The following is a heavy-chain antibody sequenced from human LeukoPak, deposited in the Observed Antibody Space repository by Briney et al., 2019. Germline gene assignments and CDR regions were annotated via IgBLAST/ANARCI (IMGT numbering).Heavy chain of an antibody. CDR1: GGSFSGYY. V-gene: IGHV4-34*01. CDR3: ASAGGTSLDY. CDR2: INHSGST. J-gene: IGHJ4*02. Sequence: SETLSLTCAVYGGSFSGYYWSWIRQPPGKGLEWIGEINHSGSTNYNPSLKSRVTISVDTSKNQFSLKLSSVTAADTAVYYCASAGGTSLDYWGQGTLVTVSS. D-gene: IGHD6-25*01.